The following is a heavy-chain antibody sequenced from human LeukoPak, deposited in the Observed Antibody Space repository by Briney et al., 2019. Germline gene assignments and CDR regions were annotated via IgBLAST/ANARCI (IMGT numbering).Heavy chain of an antibody. Sequence: PSETLSLTCAVSGGSISSGGYSWSWIRQPPGKGLEWIGYIYYSGSTNYNPSLKSRVTISVDTSKNQFSLKLSSVTAADTAVYYCARNYDSSALWDYWGQGTLVTVSS. CDR1: GGSISSGGYS. CDR3: ARNYDSSALWDY. V-gene: IGHV4-61*08. CDR2: IYYSGST. D-gene: IGHD3-22*01. J-gene: IGHJ4*02.